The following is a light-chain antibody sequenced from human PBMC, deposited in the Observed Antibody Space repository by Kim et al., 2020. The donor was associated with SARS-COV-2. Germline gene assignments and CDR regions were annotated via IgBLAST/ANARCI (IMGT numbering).Light chain of an antibody. Sequence: QSALTQPASVSGSPGQSITISCTGTSSDVGSYNLVSWYQQHPGKAPKLMIYEVSKLPSGVSNRFSGSKSGNTASLTISGLQAEDEADYYCCSYAGSSTLVFGGGTQLTVL. V-gene: IGLV2-23*02. CDR1: SSDVGSYNL. J-gene: IGLJ2*01. CDR3: CSYAGSSTLV. CDR2: EVS.